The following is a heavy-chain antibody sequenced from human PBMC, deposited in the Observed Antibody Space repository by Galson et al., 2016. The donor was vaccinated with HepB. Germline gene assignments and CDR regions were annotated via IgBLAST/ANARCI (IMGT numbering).Heavy chain of an antibody. Sequence: SVKVSCKASGYTFIDYYIHWVRQAPGQGHEWMGSITPNNGASDYAQKFQDRVTMTRDMSINTVYMELSRLRSDDTAIYYCARLDSSSLGFDYWGQGTLVTVSS. CDR1: GYTFIDYY. J-gene: IGHJ4*02. V-gene: IGHV1-2*02. CDR2: ITPNNGAS. D-gene: IGHD3-22*01. CDR3: ARLDSSSLGFDY.